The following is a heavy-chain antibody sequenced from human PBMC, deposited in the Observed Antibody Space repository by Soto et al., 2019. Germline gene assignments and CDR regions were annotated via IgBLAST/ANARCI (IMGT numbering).Heavy chain of an antibody. V-gene: IGHV4-30-2*01. D-gene: IGHD3-10*01. CDR1: GGSISSGGYS. CDR3: ARVSAINPAAYYHGSGNWFAP. J-gene: IGHJ5*02. CDR2: IYHSGST. Sequence: TSETLSLTCAVSGGSISSGGYSWSWIRQPPGKGLEWIGYIYHSGSTYYNPSLKSRVTISVDRSKNQFSLKLSSVTAADTAVYYCARVSAINPAAYYHGSGNWFAPWGQGTLVTVSS.